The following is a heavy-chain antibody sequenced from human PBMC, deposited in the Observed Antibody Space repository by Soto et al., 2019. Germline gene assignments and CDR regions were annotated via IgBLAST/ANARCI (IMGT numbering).Heavy chain of an antibody. CDR3: ARSSPGGWPPYFDY. J-gene: IGHJ4*02. CDR2: IGTAGDT. CDR1: GFTFSSYD. D-gene: IGHD6-19*01. Sequence: PGGSLRLSCAASGFTFSSYDMHWVRQAAGKGLEWVSAIGTAGDTYYPGSVKGRFTISREDAKNSLYLQMNSLRAEDTAVYYCARSSPGGWPPYFDYWGQGTLVTVSS. V-gene: IGHV3-13*01.